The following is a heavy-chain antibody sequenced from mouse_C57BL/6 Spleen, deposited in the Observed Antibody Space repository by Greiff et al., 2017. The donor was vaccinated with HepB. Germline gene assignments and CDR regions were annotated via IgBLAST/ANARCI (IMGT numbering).Heavy chain of an antibody. D-gene: IGHD1-1*01. V-gene: IGHV1-18*01. Sequence: VQLKQSGPELVKPGASVKIPCKASGYTFTDYNMDWVKQSHGKSLEWIGDINPNNGGTIYNQKFKGKATLTVDKSSSTAYMELRSLPSEDTAVYYCARRDTTVVDGAMDYWGQGTSVTVSS. CDR1: GYTFTDYN. CDR3: ARRDTTVVDGAMDY. J-gene: IGHJ4*01. CDR2: INPNNGGT.